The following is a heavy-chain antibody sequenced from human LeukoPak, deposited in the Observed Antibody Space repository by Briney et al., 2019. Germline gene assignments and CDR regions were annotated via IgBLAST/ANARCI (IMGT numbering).Heavy chain of an antibody. D-gene: IGHD3-22*01. V-gene: IGHV3-7*01. Sequence: PGGSLRLSCAASGFTFSNSWMNWVRQAPGKGLEWVANIKQDGSEKYYVDSVKGRFTISRDNAKNSLYLQMNSLRAEDTAAYYCARDPAGRINHDSSGKTYYYYYYMDVWGKGTTVTISS. J-gene: IGHJ6*03. CDR2: IKQDGSEK. CDR3: ARDPAGRINHDSSGKTYYYYYYMDV. CDR1: GFTFSNSW.